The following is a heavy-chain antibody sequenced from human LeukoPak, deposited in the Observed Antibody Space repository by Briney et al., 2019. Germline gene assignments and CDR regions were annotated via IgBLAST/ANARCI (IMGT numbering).Heavy chain of an antibody. V-gene: IGHV3-74*01. Sequence: GGSLRLSCAASGFTFSSYWMHWVRHAPGKGLVWVSRIISDGSSISYADSVKGRFTISRDNAKNTLYLQMNSLRAEDTAVYYCAREDVDIAVAGSGAFDIWGQGTMVTVSS. D-gene: IGHD6-19*01. CDR2: IISDGSSI. CDR1: GFTFSSYW. CDR3: AREDVDIAVAGSGAFDI. J-gene: IGHJ3*02.